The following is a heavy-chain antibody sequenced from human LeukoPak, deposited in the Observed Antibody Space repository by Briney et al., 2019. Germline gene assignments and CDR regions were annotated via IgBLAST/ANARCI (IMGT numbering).Heavy chain of an antibody. CDR1: GYTFTSYY. J-gene: IGHJ4*02. CDR2: INPSGGST. D-gene: IGHD2-2*01. Sequence: ASVKVSCKASGYTFTSYYMHWVRQSPGQGLEWMGIINPSGGSTSYAQKFQGRVTMTRDTSTSTVYMELSSLRSEDTAVYYCAREPEAFVVVPAASGYWGQGTLVTVSS. V-gene: IGHV1-46*01. CDR3: AREPEAFVVVPAASGY.